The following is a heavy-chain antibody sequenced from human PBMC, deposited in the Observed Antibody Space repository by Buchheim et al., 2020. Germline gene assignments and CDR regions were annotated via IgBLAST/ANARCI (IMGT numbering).Heavy chain of an antibody. D-gene: IGHD6-6*01. CDR2: IYWDNDK. Sequence: QITLKESGPTLVKPTQTLTLTCTFSGFSLRTSGVGVGWIRQPPGKALEWLGFIYWDNDKRYSPSLRNRLTITRDTSRNPVGLTMTNMDPVDTATYYCAHRGSSSFFDYWGPGTL. V-gene: IGHV2-5*02. J-gene: IGHJ4*02. CDR3: AHRGSSSFFDY. CDR1: GFSLRTSGVG.